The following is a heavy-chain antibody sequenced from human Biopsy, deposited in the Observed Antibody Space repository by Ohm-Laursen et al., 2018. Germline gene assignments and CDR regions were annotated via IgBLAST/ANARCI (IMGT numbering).Heavy chain of an antibody. J-gene: IGHJ4*02. V-gene: IGHV4-59*08. CDR1: GGSISSYY. CDR2: VYYSGST. CDR3: GRSRNDLGGMYFDS. Sequence: PGTLSLTCTVSGGSISSYYWTWIRQPPGKGLEWIGDVYYSGSTNRNPSLKSRVTILVDTSKNHFSLKLNSVTAADTAVYYCGRSRNDLGGMYFDSWGQGSLVTVSS.